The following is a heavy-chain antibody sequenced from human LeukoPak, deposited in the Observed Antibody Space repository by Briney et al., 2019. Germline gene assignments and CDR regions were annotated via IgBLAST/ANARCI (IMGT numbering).Heavy chain of an antibody. CDR2: IKQDGSEE. J-gene: IGHJ6*02. V-gene: IGHV3-7*05. D-gene: IGHD6-6*01. CDR1: GFTFSSW. Sequence: GGSLRLSCAASGFTFSSWMSWVRQAPGRGLEWVANIKQDGSEEVYVGSVKGRFTISRDNAKNSLFLQMNTLRAEDTAVYYCARDPYSSTWSYGIDVWGQGTTVTVSS. CDR3: ARDPYSSTWSYGIDV.